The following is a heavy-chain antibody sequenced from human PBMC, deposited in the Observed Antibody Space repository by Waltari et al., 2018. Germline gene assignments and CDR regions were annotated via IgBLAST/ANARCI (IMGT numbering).Heavy chain of an antibody. CDR3: ARAFIPPTWXWNFDY. D-gene: IGHD2-8*02. J-gene: IGHJ4*02. CDR1: GGTFXSXX. Sequence: QVQLVQSGAEVKKPGSSVXXSXXAXGGTFXSXXISXVXXXXGQGLEWMGVIVPIFGTANYAQKFQGRVTITADESTSTAYMXLSSLRXEDTAVYXCARAFIPPTWXWNFDYWGQGTLVXXXS. V-gene: IGHV1-69*12. CDR2: IVPIFGTA.